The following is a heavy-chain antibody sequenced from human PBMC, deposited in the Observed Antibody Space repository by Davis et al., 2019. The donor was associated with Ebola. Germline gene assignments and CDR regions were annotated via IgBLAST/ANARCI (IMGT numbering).Heavy chain of an antibody. V-gene: IGHV4-4*07. D-gene: IGHD3-10*01. CDR3: ARDRSVTMVQGILYYYYGMDV. CDR2: IYTSGST. CDR1: GGSISSYY. Sequence: PSETLSLTCTVSGGSISSYYWSWIRQPAGKGLEWIGRIYTSGSTNYNPSLKSRVTMSVDTSKNQFSLKLSSVTAADTAVYYCARDRSVTMVQGILYYYYGMDVWGQGTTVTVSS. J-gene: IGHJ6*02.